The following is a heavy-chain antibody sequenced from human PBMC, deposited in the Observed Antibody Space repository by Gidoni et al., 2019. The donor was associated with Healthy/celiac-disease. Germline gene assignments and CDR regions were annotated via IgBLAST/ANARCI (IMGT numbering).Heavy chain of an antibody. V-gene: IGHV4-59*01. CDR1: GGSISRYY. J-gene: IGHJ4*02. CDR2: IYYSGST. D-gene: IGHD2-21*02. CDR3: ARGSPRHIVVVTAIDFDY. Sequence: QVQLQASGPGLVKPSETLSLTCTVSGGSISRYYWSWIRQPPGKGLEWIGYIYYSGSTNYNPSLKSRVTISVDTSKNQFSLKLSSVTAADTAVYYCARGSPRHIVVVTAIDFDYWGQGTLVTVSS.